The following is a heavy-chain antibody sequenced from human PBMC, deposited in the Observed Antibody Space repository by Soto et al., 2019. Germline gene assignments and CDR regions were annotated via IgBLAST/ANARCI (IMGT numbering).Heavy chain of an antibody. CDR1: GFIFSSHT. CDR2: VSFDGRNQ. CDR3: ARALSGTYSSDC. V-gene: IGHV3-30*04. D-gene: IGHD1-26*01. Sequence: SGGSLRLSCAASGFIFSSHTMHWVRQAPGKGLEWVAAVSFDGRNQYYADSVRGRFTISRDNSNNLLYLQMDGLQTEDTGVYFCARALSGTYSSDCWGQGTLVTVSS. J-gene: IGHJ4*01.